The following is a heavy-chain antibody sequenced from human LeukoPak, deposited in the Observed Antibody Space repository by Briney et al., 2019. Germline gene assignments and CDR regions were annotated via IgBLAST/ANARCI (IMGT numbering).Heavy chain of an antibody. D-gene: IGHD3-22*01. Sequence: GGSLRLACAASGFTFSTYWMHWVRQAPGKGLEWVSGISWNSGSIGYADSVKGRFTISRDNAKNSLYLQMNSLRAEDTALYYCAKGGDDSSGPFDYWGQGTLVTVSS. J-gene: IGHJ4*02. CDR2: ISWNSGSI. CDR1: GFTFSTYW. CDR3: AKGGDDSSGPFDY. V-gene: IGHV3-9*01.